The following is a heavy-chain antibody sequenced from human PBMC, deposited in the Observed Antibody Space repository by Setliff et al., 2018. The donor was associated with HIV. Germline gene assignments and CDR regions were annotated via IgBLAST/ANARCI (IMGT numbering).Heavy chain of an antibody. V-gene: IGHV4-61*02. CDR1: GGSISSGNYF. CDR3: ARGTGYYYDSSGSNCFDP. Sequence: SETLSLTCTVSGGSISSGNYFWNWIRQPAGKGLEWIGRIYTSGSTHYNPSLESRVTMSVDTSKNQFSLKLSSVTAADTAVCYCARGTGYYYDSSGSNCFDPWGQGTLVTVSS. CDR2: IYTSGST. J-gene: IGHJ5*02. D-gene: IGHD3-22*01.